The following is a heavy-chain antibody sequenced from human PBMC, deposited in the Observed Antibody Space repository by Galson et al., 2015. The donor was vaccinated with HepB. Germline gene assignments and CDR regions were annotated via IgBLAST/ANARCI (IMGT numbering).Heavy chain of an antibody. CDR1: GYSFTGYY. Sequence: SVKVSCKASGYSFTGYYMHWVRQAPGQGLEWMGRIDPYSGGAIYAQKFQGRVTMTRDTSISTAYMELRWLKSDDTAMYYCARDGLSSGWFFGGQGTLVSVSS. J-gene: IGHJ1*01. D-gene: IGHD6-19*01. V-gene: IGHV1-2*06. CDR3: ARDGLSSGWFF. CDR2: IDPYSGGA.